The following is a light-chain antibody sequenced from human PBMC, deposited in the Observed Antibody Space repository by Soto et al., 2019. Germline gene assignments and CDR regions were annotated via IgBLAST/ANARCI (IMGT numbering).Light chain of an antibody. Sequence: DIQVTQSPSSVSASVGDRVTITCRASQDIAGYLAWYQHKPGKAPKLLIYAASTLQSGVPSRFSGSGSGTDFTLTISSLQPEDFATYHCQQLSIYPITLGQGTRLEI. CDR3: QQLSIYPIT. J-gene: IGKJ5*01. CDR2: AAS. CDR1: QDIAGY. V-gene: IGKV1-12*01.